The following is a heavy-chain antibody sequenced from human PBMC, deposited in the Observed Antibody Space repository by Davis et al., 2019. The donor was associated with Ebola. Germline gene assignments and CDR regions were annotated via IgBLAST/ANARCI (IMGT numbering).Heavy chain of an antibody. CDR3: ARVGGGGYNLIPQLSYGMDV. Sequence: ASVKVSCKASGYTFTSYGISWVRQAPGQGLEWMGWISAYNGNTNYAQKLQGRVTMTTDTSTSTAYMELRSLRSDDTAVYYCARVGGGGYNLIPQLSYGMDVWGQGTTVTVSS. CDR2: ISAYNGNT. J-gene: IGHJ6*02. D-gene: IGHD5-24*01. CDR1: GYTFTSYG. V-gene: IGHV1-18*01.